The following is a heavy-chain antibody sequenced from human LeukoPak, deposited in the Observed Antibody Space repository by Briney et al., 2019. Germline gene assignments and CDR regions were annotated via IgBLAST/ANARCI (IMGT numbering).Heavy chain of an antibody. Sequence: GRSLRLSCAASGFSLSDYALHWVRQAPGKGLEWVAVISYGGTKEYYADSVKGRFTISKDNSKNTLYLQMNSLRHEDTAVYYCARNKPITAFFGMDVWGQGTTVIVSS. D-gene: IGHD6-6*01. CDR2: ISYGGTKE. CDR3: ARNKPITAFFGMDV. V-gene: IGHV3-30*04. J-gene: IGHJ6*02. CDR1: GFSLSDYA.